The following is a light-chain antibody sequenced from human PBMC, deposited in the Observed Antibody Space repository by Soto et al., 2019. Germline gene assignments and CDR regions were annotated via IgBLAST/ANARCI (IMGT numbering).Light chain of an antibody. CDR3: QQSNSYSWT. Sequence: DIQMTQSPSTLSASVGDRVTITCRASQSISSWLAWYQQKPGKAPKLLIYDASSLESGVPSRFSGSGSGTEFTLTISSLQPDDFATYYCQQSNSYSWTFGQGTRWIS. CDR1: QSISSW. J-gene: IGKJ1*01. CDR2: DAS. V-gene: IGKV1-5*01.